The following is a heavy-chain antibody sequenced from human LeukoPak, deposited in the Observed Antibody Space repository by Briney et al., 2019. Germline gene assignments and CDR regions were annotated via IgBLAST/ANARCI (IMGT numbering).Heavy chain of an antibody. CDR1: GGTFSSYT. CDR3: ARVEYSSSSTFDY. Sequence: SVKVSCKASGGTFSSYTITWVRQAPGQGLEWMGRIIPILGMANYAQKFQGRITITADQSTSTTYMELSSLRSEDTAVYYCARVEYSSSSTFDYWGQGTLVTVSS. D-gene: IGHD6-6*01. J-gene: IGHJ4*02. V-gene: IGHV1-69*02. CDR2: IIPILGMA.